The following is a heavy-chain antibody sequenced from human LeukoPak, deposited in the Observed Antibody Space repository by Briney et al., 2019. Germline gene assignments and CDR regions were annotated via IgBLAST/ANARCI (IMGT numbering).Heavy chain of an antibody. CDR2: ISAYNGNT. CDR3: ARGLGTTMIVVEDFDY. Sequence: ASVKVSCKASGYTFTSYGISWVRQAPGQGLEWMGWISAYNGNTNYAQKLQGRVTMTTDTSTSTAYMELRSLRSDDTAVYYCARGLGTTMIVVEDFDYWGQGTLVTVSS. D-gene: IGHD3-22*01. J-gene: IGHJ4*02. CDR1: GYTFTSYG. V-gene: IGHV1-18*01.